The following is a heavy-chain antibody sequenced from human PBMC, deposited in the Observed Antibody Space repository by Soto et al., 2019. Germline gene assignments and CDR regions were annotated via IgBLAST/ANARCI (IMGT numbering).Heavy chain of an antibody. CDR3: ARDPTVDSYGYSDDGGYFDY. J-gene: IGHJ4*02. V-gene: IGHV3-30-3*01. Sequence: QVQLVESGGGVVQPGRSLRLSCAASGFTFSSYAMHWVRQAPGKGLEWVAVISYDGSNKYYADSVKGRFTISRDNSNNTLYLQMNSLRAEDTAVYYCARDPTVDSYGYSDDGGYFDYWGQGTLVTVSS. D-gene: IGHD5-18*01. CDR2: ISYDGSNK. CDR1: GFTFSSYA.